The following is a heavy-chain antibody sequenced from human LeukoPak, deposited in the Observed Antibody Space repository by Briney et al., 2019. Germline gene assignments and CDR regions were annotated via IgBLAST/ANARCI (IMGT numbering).Heavy chain of an antibody. J-gene: IGHJ4*02. CDR2: ITTSDGNT. V-gene: IGHV3-23*01. CDR1: GFTFSSYT. D-gene: IGHD7-27*01. Sequence: GGSLRLSCAASGFTFSSYTMSWVRQAPGKGLEWVSTITTSDGNTYYADSVKGRFTVSRDNSKNTLYLQMNSMRAEDTAVYYCAKDGGLWVSAHWGDSWGRGTLVTVSS. CDR3: AKDGGLWVSAHWGDS.